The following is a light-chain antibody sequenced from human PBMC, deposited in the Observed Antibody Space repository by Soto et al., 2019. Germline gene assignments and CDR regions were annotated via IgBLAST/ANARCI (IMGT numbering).Light chain of an antibody. CDR2: MGF. J-gene: IGKJ4*01. Sequence: DIVMTQSPLSLPVTPGEPASISCRSSQSLLNRNGQNCLDWYLQKPGQSPQLLIHMGFIRASGVPDRFSGSASGTYFTLTISRVEAEDVVVYYCMQALESPPTFGGGTKVEIK. CDR1: QSLLNRNGQNC. V-gene: IGKV2-28*01. CDR3: MQALESPPT.